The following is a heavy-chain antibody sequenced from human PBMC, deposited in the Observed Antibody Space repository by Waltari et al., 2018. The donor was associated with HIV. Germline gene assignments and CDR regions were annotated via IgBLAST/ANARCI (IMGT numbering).Heavy chain of an antibody. CDR2: IYWDDDK. CDR1: GFSPQTLGVG. V-gene: IGHV2-5*02. Sequence: QISLKESGPTLLEPTQTLTLTCTFSGFSPQTLGVGVGWIRQPPGKALEWLALIYWDDDKRYRSSLNKRLTVTTDTSKTQVVLTLTNVNPLDTGTYLCAHTSFTNSKYMEVWGRGTTVVVSS. D-gene: IGHD1-1*01. CDR3: AHTSFTNSKYMEV. J-gene: IGHJ6*03.